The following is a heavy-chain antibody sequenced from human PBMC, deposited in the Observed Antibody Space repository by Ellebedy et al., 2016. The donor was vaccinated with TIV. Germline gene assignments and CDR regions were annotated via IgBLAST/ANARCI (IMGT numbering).Heavy chain of an antibody. D-gene: IGHD3-9*01. CDR2: FDPEDGEA. J-gene: IGHJ1*01. Sequence: AASVKVSCKASGYTFTSYYMHWVRQAPGKGLAWMGGFDPEDGEAIYAQKFQGRVTITRDTSASTAYMELSSLRSEDTAVYYCARGGILRYFDWLSLQDWGQGTLVTVSS. CDR1: GYTFTSYY. V-gene: IGHV1-24*01. CDR3: ARGGILRYFDWLSLQD.